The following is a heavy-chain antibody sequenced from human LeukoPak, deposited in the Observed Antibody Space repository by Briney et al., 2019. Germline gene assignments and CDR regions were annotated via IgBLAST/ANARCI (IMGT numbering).Heavy chain of an antibody. CDR3: AREVGTPQAFDI. CDR2: IWYDGSNK. CDR1: GFTFSSYG. V-gene: IGHV3-33*01. D-gene: IGHD1-26*01. Sequence: PGRSLRLSCAASGFTFSSYGMHWVRQAPGKGLEWVAVIWYDGSNKYYADSVKGRFTISRDNSKNTLYLQMNSLRAEDTAVYYCAREVGTPQAFDIWGQGTMVTVS. J-gene: IGHJ3*02.